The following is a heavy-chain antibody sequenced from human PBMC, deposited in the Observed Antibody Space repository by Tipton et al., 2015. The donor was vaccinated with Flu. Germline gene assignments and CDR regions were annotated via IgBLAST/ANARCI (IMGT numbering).Heavy chain of an antibody. CDR1: DDSISSGRYY. Sequence: TLSLTCTVSDDSISSGRYYWGWIRQPPGKGLKWIANLYYSGSTYYNPSLKSRVTISMDTSKSHFFLRLTSVTAADTAVYYCARDAGDFGGNPLAVDIWGQGTRVTVSS. V-gene: IGHV4-39*07. J-gene: IGHJ3*02. D-gene: IGHD4-23*01. CDR3: ARDAGDFGGNPLAVDI. CDR2: LYYSGST.